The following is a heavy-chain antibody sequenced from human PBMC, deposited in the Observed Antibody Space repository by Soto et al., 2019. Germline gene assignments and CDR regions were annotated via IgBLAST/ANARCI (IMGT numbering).Heavy chain of an antibody. D-gene: IGHD6-19*01. CDR1: GGTFSSYA. J-gene: IGHJ4*02. V-gene: IGHV1-69*13. Sequence: ASVKVSCKASGGTFSSYAISWVRQAPGQGLEWMGGIIPIFGTANYAQKFQGRVTITADESTSTAYMELSSLRSEDAAVYYCASSYSSGWEGLDYWGQGTLVTVSS. CDR3: ASSYSSGWEGLDY. CDR2: IIPIFGTA.